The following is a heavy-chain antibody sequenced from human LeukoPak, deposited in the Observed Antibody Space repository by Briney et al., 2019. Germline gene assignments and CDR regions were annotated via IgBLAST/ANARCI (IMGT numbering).Heavy chain of an antibody. J-gene: IGHJ3*01. CDR1: GFTFSSYW. D-gene: IGHD4-17*01. Sequence: GGSLRLSCAASGFTFSSYWMSWVRQAPGKGLEWVANIKPDGSEKYCVGSVKGRFTISRDSAKNSLYLQMNSLRAEDTAVYYCARGDFDDYGDYVDAFEFWGQGTMVTVSA. CDR2: IKPDGSEK. V-gene: IGHV3-7*01. CDR3: ARGDFDDYGDYVDAFEF.